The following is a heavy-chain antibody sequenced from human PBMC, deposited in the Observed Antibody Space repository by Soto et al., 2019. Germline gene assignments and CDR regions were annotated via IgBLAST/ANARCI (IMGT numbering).Heavy chain of an antibody. CDR1: GYTFTGYY. CDR2: INPNTGGT. Sequence: QVQLVQSGAEVKQPGASVKVSCKASGYTFTGYYIHWVRQAPGQGLEWVGWINPNTGGTNYAQKFQGWVTMTRDTSIYTAYMELSRLKSDDTAAYYCARGVSQRHDYQAMDVWGQGTTVTVSS. V-gene: IGHV1-2*04. D-gene: IGHD1-1*01. J-gene: IGHJ6*02. CDR3: ARGVSQRHDYQAMDV.